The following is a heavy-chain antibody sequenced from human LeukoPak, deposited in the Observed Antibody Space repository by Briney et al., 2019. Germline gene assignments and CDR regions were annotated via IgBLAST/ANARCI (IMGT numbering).Heavy chain of an antibody. V-gene: IGHV4-4*07. J-gene: IGHJ3*02. CDR2: IYTSGST. CDR3: ARVDSSSRLDAFDI. Sequence: SETLSLTCTVSGGSISSYYWSWIRQPAGKGLEWIGRIYTSGSTNYNPSLESRVTMSVDTSKNQFSLKLSSVTAADTAVYYCARVDSSSRLDAFDIWGQGTMVTVSS. D-gene: IGHD6-13*01. CDR1: GGSISSYY.